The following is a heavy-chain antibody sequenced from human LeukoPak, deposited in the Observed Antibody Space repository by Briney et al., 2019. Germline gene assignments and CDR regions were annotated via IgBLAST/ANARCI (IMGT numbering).Heavy chain of an antibody. D-gene: IGHD3-3*01. V-gene: IGHV4-34*01. J-gene: IGHJ4*02. CDR2: INHSGST. CDR3: ARVAYDFWSGVAHYYFDY. Sequence: SETLSLTCAVYGGSFSDYYWSWIRQPPGKGLEWIGEINHSGSTNYNPSLTSRVTISVDTSKNQFSLKLSSVTAADTAVYYCARVAYDFWSGVAHYYFDYWGQGTLVTVSS. CDR1: GGSFSDYY.